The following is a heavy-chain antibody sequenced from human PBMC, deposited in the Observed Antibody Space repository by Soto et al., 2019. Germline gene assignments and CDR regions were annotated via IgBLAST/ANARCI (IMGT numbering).Heavy chain of an antibody. D-gene: IGHD3-3*01. J-gene: IGHJ4*02. Sequence: PGGSLRLSCAASGFTFSNAWMNWVCQAPGKGLEWVGRIKSKTDGGTTDYAAPVKGRFTISRDDSKDTLYLQMNSLKTEDTAVHYCTTDLYYDLWSGYLGLDYWGQGTLVTVSS. CDR2: IKSKTDGGTT. CDR1: GFTFSNAW. CDR3: TTDLYYDLWSGYLGLDY. V-gene: IGHV3-15*07.